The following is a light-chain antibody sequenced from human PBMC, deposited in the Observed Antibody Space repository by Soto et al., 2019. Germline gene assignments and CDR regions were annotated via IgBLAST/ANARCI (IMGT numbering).Light chain of an antibody. V-gene: IGKV3-11*01. CDR1: QSVSSY. CDR3: QQRSNWPPLT. Sequence: PGERATLSCRASQSVSSYLAWYQQKPGQAPRLLIYDASNRATGIPARFSGSGSGTDFTLTISSIEPEDFAVYYCQQRSNWPPLTFGGGTKVEIK. CDR2: DAS. J-gene: IGKJ4*01.